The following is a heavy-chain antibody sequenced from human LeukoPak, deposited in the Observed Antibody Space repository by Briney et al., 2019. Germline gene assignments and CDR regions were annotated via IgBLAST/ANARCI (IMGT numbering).Heavy chain of an antibody. CDR2: INHSGST. CDR1: GGSISSYY. D-gene: IGHD1-26*01. J-gene: IGHJ6*02. CDR3: ACGSYWYNYYGMDV. V-gene: IGHV4-34*01. Sequence: KPSETLSLTCTVSGGSISSYYWSWIRQPPGKGLEWIGEINHSGSTNYDPSLKSRVTISVDTSKNQFSLKLSSVTAADTAVYYCACGSYWYNYYGMDVWGQGTTVTVSS.